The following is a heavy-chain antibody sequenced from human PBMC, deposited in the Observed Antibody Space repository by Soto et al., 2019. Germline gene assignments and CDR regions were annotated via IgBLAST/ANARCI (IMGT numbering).Heavy chain of an antibody. D-gene: IGHD2-8*01. CDR1: GFSFKDYY. CDR3: ARARCTNCVNYFDH. CDR2: ITRSGGNA. J-gene: IGHJ4*02. Sequence: GGSLRLSCAASGFSFKDYYMPWMRQTPEKGPEWISTITRSGGNAYYAASVKGRVTISRDNPHNSLYLQMSGLRAEDTALYYCARARCTNCVNYFDHWGQGTLVTVSS. V-gene: IGHV3-11*01.